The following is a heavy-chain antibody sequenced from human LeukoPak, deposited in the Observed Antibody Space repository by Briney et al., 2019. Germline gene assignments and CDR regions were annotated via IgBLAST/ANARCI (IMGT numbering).Heavy chain of an antibody. V-gene: IGHV3-48*03. J-gene: IGHJ4*02. CDR1: GFTFSSYE. D-gene: IGHD6-13*01. CDR2: ISSGGNTI. CDR3: ARDPRRDIAAAEGY. Sequence: GGSLRLSCAASGFTFSSYEMNWVRQAPGKGLEWVSYISSGGNTIYYADSVKGRFTISRDNAKNLLYLQMNSLRAEDTAVYYCARDPRRDIAAAEGYWGQGTLVTVSS.